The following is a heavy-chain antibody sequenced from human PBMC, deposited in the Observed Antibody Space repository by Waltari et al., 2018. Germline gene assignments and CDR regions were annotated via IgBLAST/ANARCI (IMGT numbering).Heavy chain of an antibody. J-gene: IGHJ6*02. CDR1: GYTFTSYD. V-gene: IGHV1-8*01. CDR2: MKPNRGNK. D-gene: IGHD2-21*02. Sequence: QVQLVQSGAEVKKPGASVKVSCKASGYTFTSYDINWVRQATGQGLEWMGWMKPNRGNKGDAQKFQGRVTKTRNTSISTAYMELSSLRSEDTAVYYCARLGIVVVTDYYYYGMDVWGQGTTVTVSS. CDR3: ARLGIVVVTDYYYYGMDV.